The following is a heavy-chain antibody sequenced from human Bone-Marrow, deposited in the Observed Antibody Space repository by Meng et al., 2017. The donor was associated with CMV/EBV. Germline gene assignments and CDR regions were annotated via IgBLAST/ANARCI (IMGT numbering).Heavy chain of an antibody. V-gene: IGHV4-4*02. J-gene: IGHJ4*02. Sequence: GSLRLSCAVSGGSISSSNWWSWVRQPPGKGLEWIGEIYHSGSTNYNPSLKSRVTISVDTSKNQFSLKLRSVTAADTAVYYCARAEYFYDSSGLGRDPTYLDYWGRGKRVNGAS. CDR2: IYHSGST. D-gene: IGHD3-22*01. CDR3: ARAEYFYDSSGLGRDPTYLDY. CDR1: GGSISSSNW.